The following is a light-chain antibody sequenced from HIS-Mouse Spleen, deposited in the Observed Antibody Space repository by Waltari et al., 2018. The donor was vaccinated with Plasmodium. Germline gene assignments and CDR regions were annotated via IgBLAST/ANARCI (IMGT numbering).Light chain of an antibody. Sequence: SYELTQPPSVSASPGPPARITCSGDALPKQYAYWYQQKPGQAPVLVIYNDSERPSGIPERFSGSSSGTTVTLTISGVQAEDEADYYCQSADSSGTYRVFGGGTKLTVL. CDR2: NDS. V-gene: IGLV3-25*03. J-gene: IGLJ2*01. CDR3: QSADSSGTYRV. CDR1: ALPKQY.